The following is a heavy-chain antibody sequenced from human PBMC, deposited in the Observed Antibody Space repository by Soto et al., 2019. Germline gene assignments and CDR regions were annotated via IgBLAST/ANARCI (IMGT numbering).Heavy chain of an antibody. CDR3: AREGDSGYCISTSCRYGMDV. D-gene: IGHD2-2*01. Sequence: HPGGSLRLSCAASGFTVSSNYMSWVRQAPGKGLEWVSVIYSDDSTYYADSVKGRFTISRDNSKNTLYLQMNSLRAEDTAVYYCAREGDSGYCISTSCRYGMDVWGRGTTVTVS. V-gene: IGHV3-53*01. CDR2: IYSDDST. J-gene: IGHJ6*02. CDR1: GFTVSSNY.